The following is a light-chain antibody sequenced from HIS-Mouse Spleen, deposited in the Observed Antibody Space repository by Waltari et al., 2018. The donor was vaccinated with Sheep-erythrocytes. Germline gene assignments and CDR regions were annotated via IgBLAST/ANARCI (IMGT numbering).Light chain of an antibody. CDR1: ALPKTY. V-gene: IGLV3-10*01. J-gene: IGLJ3*02. CDR2: EDS. Sequence: SYELTQPPSVSVSPGQTARITCSGAALPKTYAYWYQQKSGQAPVLVIYEDSKRPSGIPERFSGSSSGTMATLTISGAQVEDDADYYCYSTDSSGNHWVFGGGTKLTVL. CDR3: YSTDSSGNHWV.